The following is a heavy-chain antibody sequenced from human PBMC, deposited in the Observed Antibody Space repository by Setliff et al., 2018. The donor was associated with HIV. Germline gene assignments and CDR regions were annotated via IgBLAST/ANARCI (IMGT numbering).Heavy chain of an antibody. J-gene: IGHJ4*02. CDR2: MNHSGNT. D-gene: IGHD1-7*01. Sequence: SETLSLTCDVSGGSFDAYYWSWVRQPPGKGLEWIGEMNHSGNTTYNPSLKSRVTISVDTTKNQFSLKLNTVTAADTAIYYCFLEVPLMMGTTPPLWGQGTLVTVSS. CDR1: GGSFDAYY. V-gene: IGHV4-34*01. CDR3: FLEVPLMMGTTPPL.